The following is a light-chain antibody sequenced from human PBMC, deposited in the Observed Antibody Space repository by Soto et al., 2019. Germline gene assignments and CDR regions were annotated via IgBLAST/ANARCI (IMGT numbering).Light chain of an antibody. CDR1: QSVLYSSNNKNY. Sequence: IVMTQSPDSLAVSLGERATISFKSSQSVLYSSNNKNYLAWYQQKPGKAPKLLIYKASTLKSGVPSRFSGSGSGTEFTLTISSLQPDDFATYYCQHYSSYSEAFGQGTKVDIK. CDR2: KAS. J-gene: IGKJ1*01. CDR3: QHYSSYSEA. V-gene: IGKV4-1*01.